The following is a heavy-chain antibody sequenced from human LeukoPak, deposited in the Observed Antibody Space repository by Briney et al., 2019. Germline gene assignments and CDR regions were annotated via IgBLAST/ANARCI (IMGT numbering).Heavy chain of an antibody. J-gene: IGHJ4*02. CDR3: ASQVSSPVLDY. D-gene: IGHD6-13*01. CDR2: IIPIFGTA. CDR1: GGTFSSYA. Sequence: SVKVSCKASGGTFSSYAISWVRQVPGQGLEWMGRIIPIFGTANYAQKFQGRVTITTDESTSTAYMELSSLRSEDTAVYYCASQVSSPVLDYWGQGTLVTVSS. V-gene: IGHV1-69*05.